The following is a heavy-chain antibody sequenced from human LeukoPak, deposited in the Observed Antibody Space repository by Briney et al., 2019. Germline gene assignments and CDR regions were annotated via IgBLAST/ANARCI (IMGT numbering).Heavy chain of an antibody. CDR2: ISGSGGST. CDR3: ARESRYDILTGLAHFDY. Sequence: PGGSLRLSCAAPGFTFSSYAMSWVRQAPGKGLEWVSAISGSGGSTYYADSVKGRFTISRDNSKNTLYLQMNSLRAEDTAVYYCARESRYDILTGLAHFDYWGQGTLVTVSS. CDR1: GFTFSSYA. V-gene: IGHV3-23*01. J-gene: IGHJ4*02. D-gene: IGHD3-9*01.